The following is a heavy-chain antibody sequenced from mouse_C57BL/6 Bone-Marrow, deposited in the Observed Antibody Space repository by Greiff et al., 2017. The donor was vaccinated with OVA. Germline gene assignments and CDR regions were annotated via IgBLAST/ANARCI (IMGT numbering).Heavy chain of an antibody. J-gene: IGHJ4*01. CDR2: ILPGSGST. V-gene: IGHV1-9*01. Sequence: QVQLQQSGAELMKPGASVKLSCTATGYTFTGYWIEWVQQRPGQGLEWIGEILPGSGSTNYNEKFKGKATFTADTSSNTAYMQLSSLTTEDSAIYYGARREGRQLRAYCYAMDYWGQGTSVTVSS. D-gene: IGHD3-2*02. CDR3: ARREGRQLRAYCYAMDY. CDR1: GYTFTGYW.